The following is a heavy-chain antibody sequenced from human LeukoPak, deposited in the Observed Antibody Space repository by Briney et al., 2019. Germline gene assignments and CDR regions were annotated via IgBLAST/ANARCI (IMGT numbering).Heavy chain of an antibody. Sequence: SETLSLTCTVSGGSISSSSYYWGWIRQPPGKGLEWIGSIYYSGSTYYNPSLKSRVTISVDTSKNQFSLKLSSVTAADTAVYYCLAGRNFDYWGQGTLVTVSS. CDR3: LAGRNFDY. V-gene: IGHV4-39*01. CDR2: IYYSGST. CDR1: GGSISSSSYY. D-gene: IGHD3-3*02. J-gene: IGHJ4*02.